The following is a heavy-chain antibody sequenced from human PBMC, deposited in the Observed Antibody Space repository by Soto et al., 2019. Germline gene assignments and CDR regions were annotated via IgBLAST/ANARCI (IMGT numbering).Heavy chain of an antibody. J-gene: IGHJ6*02. V-gene: IGHV1-2*02. D-gene: IGHD3-22*01. CDR2: INPNSGGT. Sequence: ASVKVSCKASGYTFTGYYMHWVRQAPGQGLEWMGWINPNSGGTNYAQKFQGRVTMTRDTSISTAYMELSRLRSDDTAVYYCARWRRRYYYDGSGNGMDVWGQGTTVTVSS. CDR3: ARWRRRYYYDGSGNGMDV. CDR1: GYTFTGYY.